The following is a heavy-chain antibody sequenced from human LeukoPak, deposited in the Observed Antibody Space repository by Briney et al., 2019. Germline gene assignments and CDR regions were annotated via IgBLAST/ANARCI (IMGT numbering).Heavy chain of an antibody. Sequence: GGSLRLSCAASGFTFTNAWMSWVRQAPGKGLEWVGRIKTKTDGGTTDYAAPVKDRFTISRDDSKNTLYLQMNSLKTEDTAVYSCTTAYSGTYPLVYWGQGNLVTVSS. CDR3: TTAYSGTYPLVY. CDR2: IKTKTDGGTT. D-gene: IGHD1-26*01. J-gene: IGHJ4*02. V-gene: IGHV3-15*01. CDR1: GFTFTNAW.